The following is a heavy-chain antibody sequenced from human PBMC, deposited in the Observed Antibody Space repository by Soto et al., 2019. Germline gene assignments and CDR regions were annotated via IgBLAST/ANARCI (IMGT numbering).Heavy chain of an antibody. CDR3: ARALTVPDNDPNAYLDY. J-gene: IGHJ4*02. CDR2: IWYDGSNK. CDR1: GFTFSSYG. Sequence: QVQLVESGGGVVQPGRSLRLSCAASGFTFSSYGMHWVRQAPGKGLEWVAVIWYDGSNKYYADSVKDRFTISRNNSKNPLYLQMHSLRAEDTDVYYCARALTVPDNDPNAYLDYWGQGTPVTVCS. V-gene: IGHV3-33*01. D-gene: IGHD2-2*01.